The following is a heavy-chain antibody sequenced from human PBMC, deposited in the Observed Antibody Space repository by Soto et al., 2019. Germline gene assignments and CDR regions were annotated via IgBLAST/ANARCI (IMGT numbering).Heavy chain of an antibody. J-gene: IGHJ4*02. V-gene: IGHV4-34*01. CDR2: VSHSGYT. D-gene: IGHD4-17*01. CDR3: AKGGRLRSSFGL. Sequence: PSETLSLTCAVYGESFSDNHWSWIRQPPGKGLEWIGEVSHSGYTVYNPSLKSRVTISLGTSNNQFSLKLISATAADTAVYFRAKGGRLRSSFGLWGQGTLVTVSS. CDR1: GESFSDNH.